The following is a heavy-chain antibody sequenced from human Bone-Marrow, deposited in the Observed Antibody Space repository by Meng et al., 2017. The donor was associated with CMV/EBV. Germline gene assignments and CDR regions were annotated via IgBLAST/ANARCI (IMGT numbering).Heavy chain of an antibody. CDR3: ARDRPPPLVVPAAIRLYYYYGMDV. D-gene: IGHD2-2*02. CDR1: GFTFSSYA. V-gene: IGHV3-21*01. CDR2: ISSSSSYI. Sequence: GESLKISCAASGFTFSSYAMSWVRQAPGKGLEWVSSISSSSSYIYYADSVKGRFTISRDNAKNSLYLQMNSLRAEDTAVYYCARDRPPPLVVPAAIRLYYYYGMDVWGQGTTVTVSS. J-gene: IGHJ6*02.